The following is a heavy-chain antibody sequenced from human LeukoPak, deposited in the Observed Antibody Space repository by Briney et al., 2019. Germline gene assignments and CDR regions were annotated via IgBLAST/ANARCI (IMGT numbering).Heavy chain of an antibody. CDR2: IIPIFCTA. D-gene: IGHD3-10*01. V-gene: IGHV1-69*05. Sequence: GASVKVSCRASGGTFSSYAISWVRQAPGKGLEWMGGIIPIFCTANYAQKFQGRVTITTDESTSTAYMELSSLRSEDTAVYYCAAHGSGSYYNYFDYWGQGTLVTVSS. CDR1: GGTFSSYA. J-gene: IGHJ4*02. CDR3: AAHGSGSYYNYFDY.